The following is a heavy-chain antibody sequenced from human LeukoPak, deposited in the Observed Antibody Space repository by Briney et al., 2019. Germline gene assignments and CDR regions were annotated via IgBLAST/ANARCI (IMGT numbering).Heavy chain of an antibody. J-gene: IGHJ4*02. D-gene: IGHD3-10*01. CDR3: ARDLTMVRGVRMYYFDY. CDR2: SGGTT. V-gene: IGHV3-11*04. Sequence: SGGTTYYADSVKGRFTISRDNAKNSLYLQMNSLRAEDTAVYYCARDLTMVRGVRMYYFDYWGQGTLVTVSS.